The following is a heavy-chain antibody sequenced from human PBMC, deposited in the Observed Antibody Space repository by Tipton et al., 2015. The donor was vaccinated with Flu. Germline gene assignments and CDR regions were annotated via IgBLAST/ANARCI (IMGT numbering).Heavy chain of an antibody. CDR2: IYYSGST. D-gene: IGHD6-13*01. Sequence: TLSLTCTVSGGPISSYYWSWIRQPPGKGLEWIGYIYYSGSTNYNPSLKSRVTISVDTSKNQFSLKLSSVTAADTAVYYCARGLRDSSSWYGVYYYYYYMDVWGKGTTVTVSS. J-gene: IGHJ6*03. CDR3: ARGLRDSSSWYGVYYYYYYMDV. V-gene: IGHV4-59*12. CDR1: GGPISSYY.